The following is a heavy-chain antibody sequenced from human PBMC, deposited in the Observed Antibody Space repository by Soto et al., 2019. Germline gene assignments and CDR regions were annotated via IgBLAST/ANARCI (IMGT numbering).Heavy chain of an antibody. Sequence: SATLSLTCTVSGVSLNSGNYYWSWIRQHPGKGLEWIGYVYYSANTFYNLSLRTRVTLSSDTSKNQFSLQLTSVTAADTAVYYCARGFGDFDGNFYYYGMDVWGQGTTVTVSS. J-gene: IGHJ6*02. V-gene: IGHV4-31*03. CDR1: GVSLNSGNYY. CDR2: VYYSANT. D-gene: IGHD4-17*01. CDR3: ARGFGDFDGNFYYYGMDV.